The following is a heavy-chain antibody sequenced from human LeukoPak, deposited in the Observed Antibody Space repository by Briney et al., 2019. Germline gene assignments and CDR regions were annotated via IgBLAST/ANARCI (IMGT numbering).Heavy chain of an antibody. CDR1: GFTFSSSS. J-gene: IGHJ4*02. CDR3: AREHFATFDY. Sequence: GGSLRLSCVASGFTFSSSSMHWVRQAPGKGLEWVSFISSSGDYIYYADSVKGRFTVSRDNARNSLYLQINSLRAEDTAVYYCAREHFATFDYWGQGTLVTVSS. V-gene: IGHV3-21*01. D-gene: IGHD2/OR15-2a*01. CDR2: ISSSGDYI.